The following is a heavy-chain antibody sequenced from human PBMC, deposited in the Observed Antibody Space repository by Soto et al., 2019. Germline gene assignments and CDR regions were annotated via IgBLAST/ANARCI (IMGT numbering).Heavy chain of an antibody. CDR1: GFTFSSYA. CDR2: ISGSGGST. J-gene: IGHJ4*02. D-gene: IGHD6-13*01. Sequence: GGSLRLSCAASGFTFSSYAMSWVRQAPGKGLEWVSAISGSGGSTYYADSVKGRFTISRDNSKNTLYLQMNSLRAEDTAVYYCAKDLHPTALYHEQQLVWLGRPFDYWGQGTLVTVSS. CDR3: AKDLHPTALYHEQQLVWLGRPFDY. V-gene: IGHV3-23*01.